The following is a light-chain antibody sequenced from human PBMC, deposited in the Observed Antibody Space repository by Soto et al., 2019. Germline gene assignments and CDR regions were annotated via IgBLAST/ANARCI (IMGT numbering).Light chain of an antibody. Sequence: EIVLTQSPGTLSLSPGERATLSCRASQTVSSNFLAWYQQKPGQAPRLLIYGASSRATGIPDRFSGSRSGTDFTLSISRLEPEDFAVYYCQQYGSSPRTFGQGTKVEIK. CDR2: GAS. V-gene: IGKV3-20*01. CDR1: QTVSSNF. CDR3: QQYGSSPRT. J-gene: IGKJ1*01.